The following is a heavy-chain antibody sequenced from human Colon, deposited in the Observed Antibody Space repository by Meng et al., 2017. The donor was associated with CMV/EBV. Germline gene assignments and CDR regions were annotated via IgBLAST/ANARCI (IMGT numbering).Heavy chain of an antibody. CDR3: AKFSDPPY. Sequence: GSLKISCAASGFTFSSYAMSWVRQAPGKGLEWVSVIYSGGSSTYYADSVKGRFTISRDNSKNTLYLQMNSLRAEDTAVYYCAKFSDPPYWGQGTLVTVSS. CDR1: GFTFSSYA. V-gene: IGHV3-23*03. CDR2: IYSGGSST. J-gene: IGHJ4*02.